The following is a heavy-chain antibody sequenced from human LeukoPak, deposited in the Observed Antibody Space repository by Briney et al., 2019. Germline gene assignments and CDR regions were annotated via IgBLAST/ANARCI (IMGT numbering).Heavy chain of an antibody. D-gene: IGHD2-15*01. J-gene: IGHJ4*02. V-gene: IGHV7-4-1*02. CDR1: GYTFTSYA. CDR2: INTNTGNP. Sequence: ASVKVSCKASGYTFTSYAMNWVRQAPGQGLEWMGWINTNTGNPTYAQGFTGRFVFSLDTSVSTAYLQISSLKAEDTAVYYCARVVAATPAFRPNPYYFDYWGQGTLVTVSS. CDR3: ARVVAATPAFRPNPYYFDY.